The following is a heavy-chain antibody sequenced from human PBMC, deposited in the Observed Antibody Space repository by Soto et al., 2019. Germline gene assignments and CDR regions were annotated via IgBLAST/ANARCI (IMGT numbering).Heavy chain of an antibody. CDR2: IYATGAT. J-gene: IGHJ5*02. CDR1: GASISGFY. Sequence: PSETLSLTCTVSGASISGFYWSWIRKSAGKGLEWIGRIYATGATDYNPSLKSRVMMSVDTSKKQFPLKLRSVTAADTAVYYCVRGGTKTLRDWFDPWGQGISVTVSS. CDR3: VRGGTKTLRDWFDP. V-gene: IGHV4-4*07. D-gene: IGHD1-1*01.